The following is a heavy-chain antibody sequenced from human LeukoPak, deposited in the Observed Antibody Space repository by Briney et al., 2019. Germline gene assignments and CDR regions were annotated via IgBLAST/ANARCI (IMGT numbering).Heavy chain of an antibody. J-gene: IGHJ3*02. D-gene: IGHD2-21*02. Sequence: GGSLRLSCAASGFTFSSYSMNWVRQAPGKGLEWVSSISSMSSYIYYADSVKGRFTISRDNAKNSLYLQMNSLRAEDTAVYYCARSAYCGGDCYPLDAFDIWGQGTMVTVSS. V-gene: IGHV3-21*01. CDR2: ISSMSSYI. CDR1: GFTFSSYS. CDR3: ARSAYCGGDCYPLDAFDI.